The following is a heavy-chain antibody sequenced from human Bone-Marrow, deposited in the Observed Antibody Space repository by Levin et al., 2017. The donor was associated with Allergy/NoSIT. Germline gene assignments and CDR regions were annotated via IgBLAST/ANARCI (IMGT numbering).Heavy chain of an antibody. CDR2: IKSKTDGGTT. J-gene: IGHJ5*02. Sequence: GSLRLSCAASGFTFSNAWMSWVRQAPGKGLEWVGRIKSKTDGGTTDYAAPVKGRFTISRDDSKNTLYLQMNSLKTEDTAVYYCTTTPRIVVVPAANNWFDPWGQGTLVTVSS. CDR1: GFTFSNAW. CDR3: TTTPRIVVVPAANNWFDP. V-gene: IGHV3-15*01. D-gene: IGHD2-2*01.